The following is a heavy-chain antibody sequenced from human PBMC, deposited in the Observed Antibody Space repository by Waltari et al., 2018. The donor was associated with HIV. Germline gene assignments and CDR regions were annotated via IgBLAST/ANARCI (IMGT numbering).Heavy chain of an antibody. J-gene: IGHJ4*02. CDR3: AKERHPYKEGYTYFDF. D-gene: IGHD5-12*01. Sequence: QLLGSGGGVVQPGRSLRLSCAAPKFPFSTYAMHWVRQAPGKGLEWVALISHDGNNKYYTDSVKGRFTISRDNSQNTLYLQMNSLTAEDTAFYYCAKERHPYKEGYTYFDFWGQGIPVTVSS. CDR2: ISHDGNNK. CDR1: KFPFSTYA. V-gene: IGHV3-30*18.